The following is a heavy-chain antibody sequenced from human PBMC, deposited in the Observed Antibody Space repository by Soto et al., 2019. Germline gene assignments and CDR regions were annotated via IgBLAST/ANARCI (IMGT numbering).Heavy chain of an antibody. CDR3: AVTVGATPDYYYYYGMDV. CDR1: GFTVSSNY. V-gene: IGHV3-53*01. J-gene: IGHJ6*04. D-gene: IGHD1-26*01. Sequence: GGSLRLSCAASGFTVSSNYMSWVRQAPGKGLEWVSVIYSGGSTYYADSVKGRFTISRDNSKNTLYLQMNSLRAEDTAVYYCAVTVGATPDYYYYYGMDVWGKGTTVTAPQ. CDR2: IYSGGST.